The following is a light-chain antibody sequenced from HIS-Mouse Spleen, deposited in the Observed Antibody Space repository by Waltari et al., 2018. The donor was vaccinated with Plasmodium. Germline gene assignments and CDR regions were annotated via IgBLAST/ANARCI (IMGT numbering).Light chain of an antibody. V-gene: IGLV2-11*01. CDR3: CSYAGSYTYV. Sequence: QSALTQPRSVSGSPGQSVTNSCTGTSSAVGGYNYVSWYQQHPGKAPKLMIYAVSKRPSGVPDRFSGSKSGNTASLTISGLQAEDEADYYCCSYAGSYTYVFGTGTKVTVL. J-gene: IGLJ1*01. CDR1: SSAVGGYNY. CDR2: AVS.